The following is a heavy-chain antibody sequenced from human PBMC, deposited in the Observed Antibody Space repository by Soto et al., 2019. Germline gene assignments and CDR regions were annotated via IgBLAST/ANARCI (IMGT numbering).Heavy chain of an antibody. Sequence: GGSLRLSCAASGFTFSSYAMSWVRQAPGKGLEWVSAISGSGGSTYYADSVKGRFTISRDNSKNTLYLQMNSLRAEDTAVYYSAKERVGPSRGWYTNLQPGGQGTQVTVSS. CDR3: AKERVGPSRGWYTNLQP. CDR1: GFTFSSYA. V-gene: IGHV3-23*01. J-gene: IGHJ1*01. CDR2: ISGSGGST. D-gene: IGHD6-19*01.